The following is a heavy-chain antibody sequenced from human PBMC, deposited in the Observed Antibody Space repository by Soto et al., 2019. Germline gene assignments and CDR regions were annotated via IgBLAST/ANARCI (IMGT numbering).Heavy chain of an antibody. CDR2: IIPIFGTA. V-gene: IGHV1-69*01. J-gene: IGHJ2*01. CDR1: GGTFSSYA. D-gene: IGHD3-3*01. CDR3: ASGTYYDFWSGDWYFDL. Sequence: QVQLVQSGAEVKKPGSSVKVSCKASGGTFSSYAISWVRQAPGQGLEWMGGIIPIFGTANYAQKFQGRVTLTADESTSTAYMELSSLRSEDTAVYYCASGTYYDFWSGDWYFDLWGRGTLVTVSS.